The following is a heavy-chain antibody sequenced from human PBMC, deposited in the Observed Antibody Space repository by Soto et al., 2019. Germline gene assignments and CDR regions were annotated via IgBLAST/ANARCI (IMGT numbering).Heavy chain of an antibody. CDR1: GYTFTSYG. D-gene: IGHD2-15*01. J-gene: IGHJ4*02. CDR2: ISAYNGNT. CDR3: ALSGGCSGGSCYLPGGY. Sequence: PRPSVKVSCKASGYTFTSYGISWVRQAPGQGLEWMGWISAYNGNTNYAQKLQGRVTMTTDTSTSTAYMELRSLRSDDTAVYYCALSGGCSGGSCYLPGGYWGQGTLVTVSS. V-gene: IGHV1-18*01.